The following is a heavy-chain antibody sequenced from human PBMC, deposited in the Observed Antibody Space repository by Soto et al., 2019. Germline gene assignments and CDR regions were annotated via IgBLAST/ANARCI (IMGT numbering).Heavy chain of an antibody. J-gene: IGHJ4*02. V-gene: IGHV3-30-3*01. CDR1: GFTFSSYA. CDR2: ISYDGSNK. D-gene: IGHD3-3*01. Sequence: GSLRLSCAASGFTFSSYAMHWVRQAPGKGLEWVAVISYDGSNKYYADSVKGRFTISRDNSKNTLYLQMNSLRAEDTAVYYCASLHPPTTIFGGDSYWGQGPLVTVSS. CDR3: ASLHPPTTIFGGDSY.